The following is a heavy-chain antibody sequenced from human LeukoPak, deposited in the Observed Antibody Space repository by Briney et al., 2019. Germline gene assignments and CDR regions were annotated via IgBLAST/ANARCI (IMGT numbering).Heavy chain of an antibody. CDR2: ITGNGANT. CDR1: GFTFSSYG. J-gene: IGHJ5*02. D-gene: IGHD3-10*01. Sequence: GGSLRLSCAASGFTFSSYGMSWVRQAPGKGLEWVSAITGNGANTFYADSVKGRFTISRDNSKNTMYPQMNSLRAEDTALYYCARDRSGSYPNWFDPWGQGTLVTVSS. CDR3: ARDRSGSYPNWFDP. V-gene: IGHV3-23*01.